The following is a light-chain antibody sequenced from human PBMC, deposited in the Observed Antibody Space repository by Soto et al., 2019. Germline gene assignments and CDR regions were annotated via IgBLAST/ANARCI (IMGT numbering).Light chain of an antibody. Sequence: EIVMTQSPVNLSVSPGERATLSCRASQSVSNYLAWYQQKPGQAPRLLIYDVSNRATGIPARFSGSGSGTDFTLTISSLEPEDFAVYYCHQRSNWFLTFGQGTRLEIK. V-gene: IGKV3-11*01. J-gene: IGKJ5*01. CDR2: DVS. CDR3: HQRSNWFLT. CDR1: QSVSNY.